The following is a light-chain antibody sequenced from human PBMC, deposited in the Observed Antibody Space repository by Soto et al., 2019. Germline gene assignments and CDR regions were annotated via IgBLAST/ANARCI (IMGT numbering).Light chain of an antibody. Sequence: EIVLTQSPGTLSLSPGDRATLSCRASQSVSSSYLAWYQQKPGQAPRLLIYGASGRATGIPDRFSGSGSGTDFTLTISRLEPKDFAVYYCQQYGSSPLTFGGGTKVEIK. CDR3: QQYGSSPLT. J-gene: IGKJ4*01. CDR2: GAS. CDR1: QSVSSSY. V-gene: IGKV3-20*01.